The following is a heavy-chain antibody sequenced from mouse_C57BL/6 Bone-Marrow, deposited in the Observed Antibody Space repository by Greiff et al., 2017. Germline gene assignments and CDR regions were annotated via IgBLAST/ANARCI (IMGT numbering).Heavy chain of an antibody. CDR2: INPYNGGT. CDR3: ARGYGSSYGYFDY. J-gene: IGHJ2*01. Sequence: EVQLQQSGPVLVKPGASVKMSCKASGYTFTDYYMNWVKQSHGKSLEWIGVINPYNGGTSYNQKFKGKATLTVDKSSSTAYMELNSLTSEDSAVYYCARGYGSSYGYFDYWGQGTTRTVSS. D-gene: IGHD1-1*01. CDR1: GYTFTDYY. V-gene: IGHV1-19*01.